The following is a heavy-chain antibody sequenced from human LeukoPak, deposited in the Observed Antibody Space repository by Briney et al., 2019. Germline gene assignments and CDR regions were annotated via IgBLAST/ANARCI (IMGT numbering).Heavy chain of an antibody. Sequence: GGSLSLSCAASGLTVGSNYMSWVRQAPGKGLEWVSVLYSGGNTYYADSVKDRFTISRDNSKNTLYLQMYSLRAEDTAVYYCARANSSYYFDYWGQGTLVTVSS. CDR2: LYSGGNT. D-gene: IGHD2/OR15-2a*01. V-gene: IGHV3-66*01. CDR1: GLTVGSNY. CDR3: ARANSSYYFDY. J-gene: IGHJ4*02.